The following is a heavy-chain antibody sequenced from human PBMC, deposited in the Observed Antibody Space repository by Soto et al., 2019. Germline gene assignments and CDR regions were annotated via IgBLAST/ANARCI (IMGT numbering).Heavy chain of an antibody. Sequence: GASVKVSCKASGYSFTSYWIGWVRQMPGKGLEWMEIIYPGDSDTRYSPSFQGQVTISADKSISTAYLQWSSLKASDTAMYYCATSSIDSYYYYGMDVWGQGTTVTVSS. CDR2: IYPGDSDT. CDR3: ATSSIDSYYYYGMDV. D-gene: IGHD6-6*01. J-gene: IGHJ6*02. V-gene: IGHV5-51*01. CDR1: GYSFTSYW.